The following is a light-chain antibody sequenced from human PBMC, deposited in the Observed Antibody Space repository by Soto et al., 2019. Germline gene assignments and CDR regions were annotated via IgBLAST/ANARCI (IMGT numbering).Light chain of an antibody. Sequence: DIQMTQSPSTLSASVGAMVTITCRASQSLRGWLAWYQQRPGKAPKALIYDASTLASGVPSRFNGSGSGTEFTLTISSLQPDDFATYYCQHYNSYSEAFGQGTKVDI. J-gene: IGKJ1*01. CDR2: DAS. CDR1: QSLRGW. V-gene: IGKV1-5*01. CDR3: QHYNSYSEA.